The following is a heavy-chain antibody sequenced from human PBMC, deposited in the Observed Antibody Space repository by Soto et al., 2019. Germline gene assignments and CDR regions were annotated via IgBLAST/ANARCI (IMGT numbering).Heavy chain of an antibody. CDR3: AKETEAYYDIFSGFDP. Sequence: GGSLRLSCAASGFTFSSYAMSWVRQAPGKGLEWVSAISGSGGSTYYADSVKGRFTISRDNSKNTLYLQMNSLRAEDTAVYYCAKETEAYYDIFSGFDPWGQGTLVTVSS. CDR1: GFTFSSYA. CDR2: ISGSGGST. V-gene: IGHV3-23*01. J-gene: IGHJ5*02. D-gene: IGHD3-9*01.